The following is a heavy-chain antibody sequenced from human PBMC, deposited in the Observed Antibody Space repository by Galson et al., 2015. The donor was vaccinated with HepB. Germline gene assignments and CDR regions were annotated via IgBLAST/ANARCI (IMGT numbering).Heavy chain of an antibody. D-gene: IGHD1-26*01. Sequence: SLRLSCAASGFTFSSYAMHWVRQAPGKGLEYVSAISSNGGSTYYANSVKGRFTISRDNSKNTLYLQMGSLRAEDMAVYYCARGARDGWELLPFDYWGQGTLVTVSS. V-gene: IGHV3-64*01. CDR1: GFTFSSYA. J-gene: IGHJ4*02. CDR3: ARGARDGWELLPFDY. CDR2: ISSNGGST.